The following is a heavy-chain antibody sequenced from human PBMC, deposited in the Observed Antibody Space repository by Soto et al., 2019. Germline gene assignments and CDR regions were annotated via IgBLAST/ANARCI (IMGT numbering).Heavy chain of an antibody. CDR3: ARDGGYSVYDLDY. J-gene: IGHJ4*02. D-gene: IGHD5-12*01. Sequence: ASVKVSCKASGYTLTGYYMHWVRQAPGQGLEWMGWINPNSGGTNYAQKLQGRVTMTRDTSISTAYMELSRLRSDDTAVYYCARDGGYSVYDLDYWGQGTLVTVSS. CDR2: INPNSGGT. CDR1: GYTLTGYY. V-gene: IGHV1-2*02.